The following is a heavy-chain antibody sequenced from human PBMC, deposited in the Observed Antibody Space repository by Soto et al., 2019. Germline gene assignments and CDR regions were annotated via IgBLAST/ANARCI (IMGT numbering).Heavy chain of an antibody. V-gene: IGHV3-7*03. CDR2: IKQDGSEK. Sequence: PVGALRLSCAASGFTFSSYWMSWVRQAPGKGLEWVANIKQDGSEKYYVDSVKGRFTISRDNAKNSLYLQMNSLRAEDTAVYYCARGGSSGWYADLWGQGTLVTVSS. CDR3: ARGGSSGWYADL. CDR1: GFTFSSYW. D-gene: IGHD6-19*01. J-gene: IGHJ5*02.